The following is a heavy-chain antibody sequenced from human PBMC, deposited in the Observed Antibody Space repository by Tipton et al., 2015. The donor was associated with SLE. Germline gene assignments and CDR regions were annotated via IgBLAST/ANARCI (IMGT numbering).Heavy chain of an antibody. CDR3: AKGPTMLRYFDWLLSHYFDY. CDR2: ISDSGGST. J-gene: IGHJ4*02. D-gene: IGHD3-9*01. Sequence: SLRLSCAASGFTFSSYAMSWVRQAPGKGLEWVSTISDSGGSTYYADSVKGRFTISRDNSKNTLYLQMNSLRAEDTAVYYCAKGPTMLRYFDWLLSHYFDYWGLGTLVTVSS. CDR1: GFTFSSYA. V-gene: IGHV3-23*01.